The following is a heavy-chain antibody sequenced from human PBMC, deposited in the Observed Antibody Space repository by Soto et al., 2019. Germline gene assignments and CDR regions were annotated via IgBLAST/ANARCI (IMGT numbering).Heavy chain of an antibody. Sequence: EVQLVESGGRLIQPGKSLRLSCAASGFTFDDYAMHWVRQVPGKGLEWVSGISANGGSIRYGDSVKGRFTISRDNAKNSLFLKMNNLRAEDTALYYCAKSGEPGVVAATSFDSWGQGTLVTVSS. CDR1: GFTFDDYA. J-gene: IGHJ5*01. CDR3: AKSGEPGVVAATSFDS. D-gene: IGHD2-15*01. V-gene: IGHV3-9*01. CDR2: ISANGGSI.